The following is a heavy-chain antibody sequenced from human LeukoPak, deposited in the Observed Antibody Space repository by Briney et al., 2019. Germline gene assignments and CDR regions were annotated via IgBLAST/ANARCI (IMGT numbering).Heavy chain of an antibody. V-gene: IGHV1-3*03. D-gene: IGHD5-18*01. CDR2: INAGNGNT. Sequence: ASVKVSCKASGYTFTSYGISWVRQAPGQRLEWMGWINAGNGNTKYSQEFQGRVTITRDTSASTAYMELSSLRSEDMAVYYCAGELRGYSYDYWGQGTLVTVSS. CDR3: AGELRGYSYDY. CDR1: GYTFTSYG. J-gene: IGHJ4*02.